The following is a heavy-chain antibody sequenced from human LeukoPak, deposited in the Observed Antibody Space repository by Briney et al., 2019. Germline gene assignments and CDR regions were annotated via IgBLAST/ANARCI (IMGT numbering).Heavy chain of an antibody. CDR3: AKESIAEAGNVNYFDY. Sequence: PGGSLRLSCAASGFTFSSYAMSWVRQAPGKGLEWVSGISGSGGSTYYADSVKGRFTISRDNSKNTLYLQMNSLRAEGTAVYYCAKESIAEAGNVNYFDYWGQGTLVTVSS. CDR2: ISGSGGST. J-gene: IGHJ4*02. CDR1: GFTFSSYA. D-gene: IGHD6-13*01. V-gene: IGHV3-23*01.